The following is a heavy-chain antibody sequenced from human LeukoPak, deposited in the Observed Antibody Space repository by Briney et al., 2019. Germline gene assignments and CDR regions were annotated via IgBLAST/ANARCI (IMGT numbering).Heavy chain of an antibody. V-gene: IGHV3-33*01. CDR3: ARGAPTIIDYYLDY. CDR1: GLTFSSYG. D-gene: IGHD3-9*01. Sequence: GVSLTLSCAASGLTFSSYGKHWVRHARGKGLEWVTVLWYDGSNKYYTHSVETPFTIYRDNSKNTLYLQTNSLRAEHTAVYYCARGAPTIIDYYLDYWGQGTLVTVSS. CDR2: LWYDGSNK. J-gene: IGHJ4*02.